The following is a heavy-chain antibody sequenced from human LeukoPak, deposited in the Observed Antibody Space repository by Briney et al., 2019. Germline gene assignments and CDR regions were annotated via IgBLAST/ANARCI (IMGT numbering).Heavy chain of an antibody. CDR1: GFTFGSYA. CDR2: ISGSGGST. V-gene: IGHV3-23*01. Sequence: GGSLRLSCAASGFTFGSYAMSWVRQAPGKGLEWVSAISGSGGSTYYADSVKGRFTISRDNSKNTLYLQMNSLRAEDTAVYYCAKDYGYDSSGYWGQGTLVTVSS. CDR3: AKDYGYDSSGY. J-gene: IGHJ4*02. D-gene: IGHD3-22*01.